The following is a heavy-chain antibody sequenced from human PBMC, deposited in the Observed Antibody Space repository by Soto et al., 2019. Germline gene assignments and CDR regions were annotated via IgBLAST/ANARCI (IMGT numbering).Heavy chain of an antibody. CDR2: IGTAGDT. CDR1: GFTFSTYD. CDR3: ARDGDRQKKNYGMDV. Sequence: EVQLVESGGGLVQPGGSLRLSCAASGFTFSTYDMHGVRQATGKGLEWVSAIGTAGDTYYPGSVKGRFTISRENGKNSLYLQMNSLRAEDTAVYYCARDGDRQKKNYGMDVWGQGTAVTVSS. V-gene: IGHV3-13*01. D-gene: IGHD3-10*01. J-gene: IGHJ6*02.